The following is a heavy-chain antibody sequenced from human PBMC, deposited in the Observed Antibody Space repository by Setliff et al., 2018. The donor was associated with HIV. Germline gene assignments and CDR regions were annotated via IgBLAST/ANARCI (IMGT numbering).Heavy chain of an antibody. CDR2: IATHNGNT. J-gene: IGHJ4*02. V-gene: IGHV1-18*01. Sequence: RASVKVSCKASGYTFNSYGISWVRQAPGQGPEWVGWIATHNGNTNYAQRLQGRVTLTTDTSTSTAYMELRSLRFDDTAVYFCARGVSQAYTYGSGAYYYFDFWGLGTLVTVSS. CDR1: GYTFNSYG. CDR3: ARGVSQAYTYGSGAYYYFDF. D-gene: IGHD6-19*01.